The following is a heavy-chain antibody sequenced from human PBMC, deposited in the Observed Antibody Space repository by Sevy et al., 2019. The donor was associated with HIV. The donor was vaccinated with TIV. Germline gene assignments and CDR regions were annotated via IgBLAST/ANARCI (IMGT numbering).Heavy chain of an antibody. J-gene: IGHJ4*02. CDR1: GGSMSSYF. CDR3: ARDSVLSPRVFDS. D-gene: IGHD3-10*01. V-gene: IGHV4-59*01. Sequence: SETLSLTCTVSGGSMSSYFWSWIRQPPGKGLEWIGCSYYTGTTNYNPSLKSRLTMSLDKSKNRFSLKLTAVTAADTAVYYCARDSVLSPRVFDSWGQGTLVTVSS. CDR2: SYYTGTT.